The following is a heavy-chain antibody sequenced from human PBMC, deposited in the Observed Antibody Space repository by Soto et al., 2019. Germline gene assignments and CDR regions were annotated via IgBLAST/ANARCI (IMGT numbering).Heavy chain of an antibody. D-gene: IGHD5-12*01. Sequence: QVQLVESGGGVVQPGRSLRLSRAASGFTFSSYAMHWVRQAPGKGLEWVAVISYDGSNKYYADSVKGRFTISRDNSKNTLYLQMNSLRAEDTAVYYCARERIEMATIFDYWGQGTLVTVSS. J-gene: IGHJ4*02. CDR3: ARERIEMATIFDY. CDR2: ISYDGSNK. V-gene: IGHV3-30-3*01. CDR1: GFTFSSYA.